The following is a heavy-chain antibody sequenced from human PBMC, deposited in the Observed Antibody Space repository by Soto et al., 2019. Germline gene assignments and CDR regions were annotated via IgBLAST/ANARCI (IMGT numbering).Heavy chain of an antibody. Sequence: GDSLKISCKGSGYSFTSYWIGWVRQMPGKGLEWMGIIYPGDSDTRYSPSFQGQVTISADKSISTAYLQWSSLKASDTAMYYCARHQHAIAARLDYYYGMDVWGQGTTVTVSS. CDR2: IYPGDSDT. CDR3: ARHQHAIAARLDYYYGMDV. J-gene: IGHJ6*02. CDR1: GYSFTSYW. V-gene: IGHV5-51*01. D-gene: IGHD6-6*01.